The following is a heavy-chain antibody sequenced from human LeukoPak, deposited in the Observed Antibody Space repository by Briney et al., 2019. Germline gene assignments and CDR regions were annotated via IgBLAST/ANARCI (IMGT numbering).Heavy chain of an antibody. J-gene: IGHJ4*02. CDR1: GGSISGYY. Sequence: PETLSLTCTVSGGSISGYYWGWIRQPPGKGLEWIGSIYHSGSTYYNPSLKSRVTISVDTSKNQFSLKLSSVTAADTAVYYCARDPGSGWFSKGNYFDYWGQGTLVTVSS. D-gene: IGHD6-19*01. V-gene: IGHV4-38-2*02. CDR2: IYHSGST. CDR3: ARDPGSGWFSKGNYFDY.